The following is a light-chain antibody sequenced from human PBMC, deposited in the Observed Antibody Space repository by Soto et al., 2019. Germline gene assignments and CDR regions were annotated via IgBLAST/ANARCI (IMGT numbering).Light chain of an antibody. J-gene: IGKJ4*01. CDR2: AAS. Sequence: AIRMTQSPSSLSASTGDRVTITCRASQGISSYLAWYQQKPGKAPKLLIYAASTLQSGVPSRFSGSGSGTHFSLSLSCLQSEDFATYFCQQYYSYPLTFGGGTKVEIK. V-gene: IGKV1-8*01. CDR3: QQYYSYPLT. CDR1: QGISSY.